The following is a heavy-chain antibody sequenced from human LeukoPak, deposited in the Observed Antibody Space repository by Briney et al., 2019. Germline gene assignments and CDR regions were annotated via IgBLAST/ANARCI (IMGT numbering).Heavy chain of an antibody. Sequence: PGGSLRLSCAASAFTFSSYGMHWVRQAPGKGLEWVAVIWYDGSNKNYADSVKGRFSISRDNSKNTLYLQMNSLRAEDTAVYYCARDRRGGSGALDAFDIWGQGTVVTVSS. CDR2: IWYDGSNK. D-gene: IGHD2-15*01. J-gene: IGHJ3*02. CDR1: AFTFSSYG. CDR3: ARDRRGGSGALDAFDI. V-gene: IGHV3-33*01.